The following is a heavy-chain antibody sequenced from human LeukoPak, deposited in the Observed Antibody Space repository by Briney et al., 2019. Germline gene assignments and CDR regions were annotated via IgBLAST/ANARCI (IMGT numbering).Heavy chain of an antibody. J-gene: IGHJ4*02. CDR1: GYTFTGYY. Sequence: GSSVKVSCKASGYTFTGYYMHWVRQAPGHRLEWMGWINPNSGGTNYAQKFQGRVTMTRDTSISTAYMELSRLRSDDTAVYYCARLTGGSREIIDYWGQGTLVTVSS. D-gene: IGHD1-26*01. CDR3: ARLTGGSREIIDY. CDR2: INPNSGGT. V-gene: IGHV1-2*02.